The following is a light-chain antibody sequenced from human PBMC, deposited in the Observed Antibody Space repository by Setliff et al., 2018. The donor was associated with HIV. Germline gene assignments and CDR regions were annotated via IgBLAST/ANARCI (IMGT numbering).Light chain of an antibody. CDR1: SSDVGTYNF. J-gene: IGLJ1*01. CDR3: CSFAGSGTYV. CDR2: GVT. Sequence: QSALAQPASVSGSPGQSITISCTGTSSDVGTYNFVPWYQQQPGKAPKLVIYGVTKRPSGVSNRFSGSRSGNTASLTISGLQAEDEADYYCCSFAGSGTYVFGTGTKVTVL. V-gene: IGLV2-23*02.